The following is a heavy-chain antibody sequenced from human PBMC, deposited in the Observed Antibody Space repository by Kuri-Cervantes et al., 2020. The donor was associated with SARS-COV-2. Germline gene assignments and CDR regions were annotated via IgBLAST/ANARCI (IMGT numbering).Heavy chain of an antibody. J-gene: IGHJ3*02. Sequence: GSLRLSCAVSGGSISSSSYYWGWIRQPPGKGLEWIGSIYYSGSTYYNPSLKSRVTISVDTSKNQFSLQLNSVTPEDTAVYYCARATVVTGSDAFDIWGQGTMVTVSS. D-gene: IGHD4-23*01. CDR3: ARATVVTGSDAFDI. V-gene: IGHV4-39*01. CDR2: IYYSGST. CDR1: GGSISSSSYY.